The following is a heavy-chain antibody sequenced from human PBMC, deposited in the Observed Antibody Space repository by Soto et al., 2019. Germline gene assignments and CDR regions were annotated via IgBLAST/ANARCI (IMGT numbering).Heavy chain of an antibody. CDR3: ARDGVGDTKLFGYNDY. D-gene: IGHD1-26*01. V-gene: IGHV3-7*01. CDR1: GITFSNSW. CDR2: IKQDGSEK. J-gene: IGHJ4*02. Sequence: SGGSLRLSCAASGITFSNSWMSWVRQAPGRGLEWVANIKQDGSEKHYVDSVKGRFTISRENTKNSLYLQMNSLRAEDTAVYYCARDGVGDTKLFGYNDYWGQGTLVTVS.